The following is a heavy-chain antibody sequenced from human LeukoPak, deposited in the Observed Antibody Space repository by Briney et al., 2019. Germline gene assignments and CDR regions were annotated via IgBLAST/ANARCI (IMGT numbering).Heavy chain of an antibody. CDR2: ISWNSGSI. CDR3: AKDNNDSSGYYDY. D-gene: IGHD3-22*01. Sequence: GGSLRLSCAASGFTFDDYAMHWVRQAPGKGLEWVSGISWNSGSIGYADSMKGRFTISRDNAKNSLYLQMNSLRAEDTALYYCAKDNNDSSGYYDYWGQGTLVTVSS. V-gene: IGHV3-9*01. CDR1: GFTFDDYA. J-gene: IGHJ4*02.